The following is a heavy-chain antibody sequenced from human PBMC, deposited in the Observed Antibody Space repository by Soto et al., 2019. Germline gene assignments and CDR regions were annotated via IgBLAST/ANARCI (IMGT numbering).Heavy chain of an antibody. Sequence: QVQLVQSGGEVKKPGASVKVSCKASGYTFTNYGISWVRQAPGQGLGWMGWINVYNGNTKYAQKVQGRVTMTTDTSTSTAYMELRSLRTDDTAVYYCARRVGSGSYYNQYNWFAPWGKGTLVTVSS. J-gene: IGHJ5*02. CDR2: INVYNGNT. CDR3: ARRVGSGSYYNQYNWFAP. CDR1: GYTFTNYG. V-gene: IGHV1-18*01. D-gene: IGHD3-10*01.